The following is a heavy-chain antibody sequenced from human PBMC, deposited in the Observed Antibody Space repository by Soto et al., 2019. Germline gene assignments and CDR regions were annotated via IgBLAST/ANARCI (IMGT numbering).Heavy chain of an antibody. J-gene: IGHJ4*02. D-gene: IGHD5-12*01. CDR1: GFTFSSYW. V-gene: IGHV3-7*01. Sequence: PGGSLRLSCAASGFTFSSYWMSWVRQAPGKGLEWVANIKQDGSEKYYVDSVKGRFTISRDNAKNSLYLQMNSLRAEDTAVYYCARSGRLRFGRYYFDYWGQGTLVTVSS. CDR2: IKQDGSEK. CDR3: ARSGRLRFGRYYFDY.